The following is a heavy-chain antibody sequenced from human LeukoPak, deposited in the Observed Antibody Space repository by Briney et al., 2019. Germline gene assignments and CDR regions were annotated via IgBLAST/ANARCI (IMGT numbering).Heavy chain of an antibody. J-gene: IGHJ3*02. D-gene: IGHD3-10*01. CDR3: AKDSYGGSGSYYLYSFDM. CDR2: ISSSSSYI. CDR1: GFTFSSYR. Sequence: GSLRLSCAASGFTFSSYRMNWVRQAPGKGLEWVSSISSSSSYIYYADSVKGRFTISRDNAKNFLFLQMSSLRVEDTALYYCAKDSYGGSGSYYLYSFDMWGQGTVVTVSS. V-gene: IGHV3-21*04.